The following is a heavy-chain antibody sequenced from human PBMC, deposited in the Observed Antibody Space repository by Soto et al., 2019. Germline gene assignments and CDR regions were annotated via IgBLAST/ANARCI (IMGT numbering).Heavy chain of an antibody. Sequence: LCGGSISSGDYYWRWIRQPPGKGLEWIGYIYYSGSTYYNPSLKSRVTISVDTSKNQFSLKLSSVTAADTAVYYCARDKLTRSSWYFDLWGRGTLVTVSS. V-gene: IGHV4-30-4*01. J-gene: IGHJ2*01. CDR3: ARDKLTRSSWYFDL. CDR1: GGSISSGDYY. D-gene: IGHD1-7*01. CDR2: IYYSGST.